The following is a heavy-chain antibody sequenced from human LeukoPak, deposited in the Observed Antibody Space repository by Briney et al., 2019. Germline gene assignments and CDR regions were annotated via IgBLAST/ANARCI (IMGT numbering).Heavy chain of an antibody. CDR3: TTVGGDYGDYEFDY. Sequence: PGGSLRLSCTASGFTFSNAWMSWVRQAPGKGLEWVGRIKSKTDGGTTDYAAPVKGRFTISRDDSKNTLYLQMNSLKTEDTAVYYCTTVGGDYGDYEFDYWGQGTLVTVSP. V-gene: IGHV3-15*01. CDR1: GFTFSNAW. J-gene: IGHJ4*02. CDR2: IKSKTDGGTT. D-gene: IGHD4-17*01.